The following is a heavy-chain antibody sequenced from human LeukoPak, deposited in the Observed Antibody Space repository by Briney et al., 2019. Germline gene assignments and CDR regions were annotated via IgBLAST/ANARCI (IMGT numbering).Heavy chain of an antibody. CDR3: ARLGGDYPSYYYYGMDV. V-gene: IGHV3-66*01. CDR1: GFTVSSNY. J-gene: IGHJ6*02. D-gene: IGHD4-17*01. CDR2: IYSGGST. Sequence: PGGSLRLSCAASGFTVSSNYMSWVRQAPGKGLEWVSVIYSGGSTYYADSVKGRFTISRDNSKNTLYLQMNSLRAEDTAVYYCARLGGDYPSYYYYGMDVWGQGTTVTVSS.